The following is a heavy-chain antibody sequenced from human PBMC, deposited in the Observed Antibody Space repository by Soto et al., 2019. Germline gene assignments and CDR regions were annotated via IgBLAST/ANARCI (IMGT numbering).Heavy chain of an antibody. V-gene: IGHV1-69*01. CDR3: ARGETYLGV. CDR1: GGTFSKYA. Sequence: QVQLVQSGAEVKRPRSSVKVSCKSSGGTFSKYAITWVRQAPGQGLEWMGGIIPNFATAKYAQKFQGRVSITADESTSTAHMELSSLRSEDTAVYYCARGETYLGVWGQGTTVTVSS. D-gene: IGHD3-16*01. J-gene: IGHJ6*02. CDR2: IIPNFATA.